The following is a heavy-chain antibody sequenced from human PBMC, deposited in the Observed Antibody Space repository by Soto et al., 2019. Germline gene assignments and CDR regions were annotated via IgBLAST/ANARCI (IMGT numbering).Heavy chain of an antibody. J-gene: IGHJ6*02. D-gene: IGHD3-10*01. CDR3: ARGQGGEYYYYGMDV. V-gene: IGHV4-31*03. Sequence: SETLSLTCTVSGGSISSGGYYWSWIRQHPGKGLEWIGYIYYSGSTYYNPSLKSRVTISVDTSKNQFSLKLSSVTAADTAVYYCARGQGGEYYYYGMDVWGQGTTVTVSS. CDR1: GGSISSGGYY. CDR2: IYYSGST.